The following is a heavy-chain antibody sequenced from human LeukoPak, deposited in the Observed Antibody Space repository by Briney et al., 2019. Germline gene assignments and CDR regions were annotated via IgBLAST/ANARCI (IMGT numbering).Heavy chain of an antibody. CDR1: GGSISSSSYY. V-gene: IGHV4-39*01. CDR2: IYYSGST. Sequence: PSETLSLTCTVSGGSISSSSYYWGWIRQPPGKGLEWIGSIYYSGSTYYNPSLKSRVTISVDTSKNQFSLKLGSVTPADTAVYYCARTEGRVTYYYDSSGYYNWFDPWGQGTLVTVSS. D-gene: IGHD3-22*01. J-gene: IGHJ5*02. CDR3: ARTEGRVTYYYDSSGYYNWFDP.